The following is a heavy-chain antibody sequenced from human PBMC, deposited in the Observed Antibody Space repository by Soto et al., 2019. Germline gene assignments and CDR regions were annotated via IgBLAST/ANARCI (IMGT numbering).Heavy chain of an antibody. CDR3: LRAYGDYEYYYYGMDV. V-gene: IGHV4-59*01. CDR2: IYYSGST. CDR1: GGSISSYY. Sequence: PSETLSLTCTVSGGSISSYYWSWIRQPPGKGLEWIGYIYYSGSTNYNPSLKSRVTISVDTSKNQFSLKLSSVTATDTAVYYCLRAYGDYEYYYYGMDVWGQGTTVTVSS. J-gene: IGHJ6*02. D-gene: IGHD4-17*01.